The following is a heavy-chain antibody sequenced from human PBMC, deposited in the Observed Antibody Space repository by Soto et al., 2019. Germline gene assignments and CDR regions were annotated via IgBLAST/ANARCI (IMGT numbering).Heavy chain of an antibody. Sequence: GSVRLSCAASGFTVNGNYMSWVRQAPRKGLQWVSAIYNDGSTFYADSVQGRFTISRDNSKNTLFLQMNSLRGEDTAVYYCATEWPGRGFDHWGQGTLVTVSS. CDR1: GFTVNGNY. D-gene: IGHD3-10*01. J-gene: IGHJ5*02. CDR2: IYNDGST. V-gene: IGHV3-53*01. CDR3: ATEWPGRGFDH.